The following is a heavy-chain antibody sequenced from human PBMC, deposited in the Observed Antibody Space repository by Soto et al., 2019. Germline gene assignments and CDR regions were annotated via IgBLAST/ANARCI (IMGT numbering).Heavy chain of an antibody. J-gene: IGHJ6*02. CDR3: ARVPNYYYGMDV. V-gene: IGHV3-13*01. CDR1: GFTFSSYD. Sequence: EVQLVESGGGLVQPGGSLRLSCAASGFTFSSYDMHWVRQATGKGLEWVSAIGTAGDTYYPGSVKGRFTISRENAKNSLYLQMNSLRAEDTAVYYCARVPNYYYGMDVWGQGTTVTVSS. D-gene: IGHD2-2*01. CDR2: IGTAGDT.